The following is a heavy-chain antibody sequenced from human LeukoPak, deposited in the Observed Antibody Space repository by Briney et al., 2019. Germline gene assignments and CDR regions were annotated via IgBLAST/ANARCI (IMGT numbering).Heavy chain of an antibody. CDR1: GFTFSSYE. Sequence: GGSLRLSCAASGFTFSSYEMNWVRQAPGKGLEWVSSISSSSSYIYYADSVKGRFTISRDNAKNSLYLQMNSLRAEDTAVYYCARGTLGFDYWGQGTLVTVSS. D-gene: IGHD7-27*01. CDR3: ARGTLGFDY. CDR2: ISSSSSYI. J-gene: IGHJ4*02. V-gene: IGHV3-21*01.